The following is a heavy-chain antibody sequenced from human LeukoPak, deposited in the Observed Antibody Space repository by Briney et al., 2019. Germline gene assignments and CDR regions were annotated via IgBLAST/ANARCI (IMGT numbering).Heavy chain of an antibody. CDR2: INPNSGRT. V-gene: IGHV1-2*02. Sequence: ASVNVSCKASGYTFTGYYLHWVRQAPGQGLDWMGWINPNSGRTTYAQNFKGRVTMTWDTSISTAYMELSRLRSDDTAVYYCAREWELLRKYLYHWGQGTLVTVSS. D-gene: IGHD1-26*01. CDR1: GYTFTGYY. J-gene: IGHJ1*01. CDR3: AREWELLRKYLYH.